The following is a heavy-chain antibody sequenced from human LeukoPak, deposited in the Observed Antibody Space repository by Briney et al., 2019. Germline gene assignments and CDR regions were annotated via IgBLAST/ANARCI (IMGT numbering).Heavy chain of an antibody. CDR2: MSNNGAT. CDR1: GGSISGFY. CDR3: ARTQEARYSSGRYDSYYYYYMDV. Sequence: PSETLSLTCTVSGGSISGFYWSWIRQPPGKGLEWIGYMSNNGATTYNPSLKSRVTISIDMSNNHFSLTLKSVTAADKAVYYCARTQEARYSSGRYDSYYYYYMDVWGKGTTVTISS. V-gene: IGHV4-59*01. D-gene: IGHD6-19*01. J-gene: IGHJ6*03.